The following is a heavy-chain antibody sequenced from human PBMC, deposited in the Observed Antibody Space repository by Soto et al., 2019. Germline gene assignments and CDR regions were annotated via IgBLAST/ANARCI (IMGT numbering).Heavy chain of an antibody. CDR3: ARGQYWFDT. J-gene: IGHJ5*02. CDR1: GDSINNKY. V-gene: IGHV4-59*01. Sequence: QAQLQESGPRLVKASETLSLTCNVSGDSINNKYWSWIRQSPGKGLEWIGYVFYSGSTKYNPSLQSRVTMSVDRSKNQFALNLRSVTAADTAVYYCARGQYWFDTWGQGALVTVSS. CDR2: VFYSGST.